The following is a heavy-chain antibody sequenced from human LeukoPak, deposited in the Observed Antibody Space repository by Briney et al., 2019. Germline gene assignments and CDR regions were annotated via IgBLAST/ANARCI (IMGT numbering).Heavy chain of an antibody. V-gene: IGHV4-59*08. D-gene: IGHD6-19*01. CDR2: IYYRGFT. CDR1: GGSISSYY. Sequence: PSGTLSLTCTVSGGSISSYYWSWIRQPPGKGLEWIGYIYYRGFTIYNPSLKSRVTMSVDTSGNYFSLKLNSVTAADTAVYYCARHDEIPVFRNGLDVWGQGTTVTVS. CDR3: ARHDEIPVFRNGLDV. J-gene: IGHJ6*02.